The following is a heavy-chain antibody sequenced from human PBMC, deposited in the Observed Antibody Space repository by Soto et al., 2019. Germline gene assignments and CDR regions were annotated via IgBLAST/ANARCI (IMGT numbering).Heavy chain of an antibody. V-gene: IGHV3-64*01. CDR3: ARRARPDFYYMDV. CDR2: ISSNGGST. D-gene: IGHD6-6*01. J-gene: IGHJ6*03. CDR1: GFSLSSHA. Sequence: EVQLVESGGGLAQPGGSLRLSCAASGFSLSSHAMDWVRQAPGKGPEYVSGISSNGGSTYFANSVKDRFTISRDNFKNTVYLQMGSLRPEDMAIYYCARRARPDFYYMDVWGKGTTVTVSS.